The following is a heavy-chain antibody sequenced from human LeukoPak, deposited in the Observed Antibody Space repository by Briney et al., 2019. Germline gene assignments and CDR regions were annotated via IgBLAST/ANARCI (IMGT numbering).Heavy chain of an antibody. CDR3: ARDVGSSDYYCYYN. Sequence: SGGSQRLSCGDCGFSFSHYALHGPRQAPGKGVEWVAVISYDGRNIYYADSVKGRFTISRDNSMDTLFLQMNSLRPEDTAVYYCARDVGSSDYYCYYNWGQGTQVTVSS. J-gene: IGHJ4*02. D-gene: IGHD3-22*01. V-gene: IGHV3-30*04. CDR2: ISYDGRNI. CDR1: GFSFSHYA.